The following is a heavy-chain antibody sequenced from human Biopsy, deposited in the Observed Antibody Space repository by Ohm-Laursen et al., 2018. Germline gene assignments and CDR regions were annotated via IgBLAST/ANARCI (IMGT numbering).Heavy chain of an antibody. V-gene: IGHV1-69*02. CDR3: ARTSIMDV. J-gene: IGHJ6*02. CDR1: GYAVTEFS. D-gene: IGHD2/OR15-2a*01. CDR2: SIPMLGIA. Sequence: SVKVSCKVSGYAVTEFSMHWVRQAPGQGLEWMGRSIPMLGIANYAQKFQDRLTITSDKFTRTAYMELSSLRSEDTAVYYCARTSIMDVWGQGTTVTVSS.